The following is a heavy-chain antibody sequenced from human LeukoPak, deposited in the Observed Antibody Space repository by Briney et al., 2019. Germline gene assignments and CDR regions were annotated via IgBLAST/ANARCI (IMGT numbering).Heavy chain of an antibody. D-gene: IGHD3-9*01. J-gene: IGHJ3*02. CDR2: INSDGSRT. CDR1: GFTFSTYW. V-gene: IGHV3-74*01. CDR3: ARVDYDILTGYYIYAFDI. Sequence: GGSLRLSCAASGFTFSTYWMHWVRQAPGKGLVWVSRINSDGSRTTYADSVKGRFTISRDNAKNSLYLQMNSLRAEDTAVYYCARVDYDILTGYYIYAFDIWGQGTMVTVSS.